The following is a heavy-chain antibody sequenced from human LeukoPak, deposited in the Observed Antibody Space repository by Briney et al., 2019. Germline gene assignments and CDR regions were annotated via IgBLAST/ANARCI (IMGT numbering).Heavy chain of an antibody. CDR2: IHYSGST. Sequence: SQTLSLSCTVSGGSISTYYWSWIRQPPGKGLEWIAYIHYSGSTNYSPSLRSRVTISVDTSKNQFSLKLSSVTAADTAVYYGARGLTSSDWYFDLWGRGTLVTVSS. V-gene: IGHV4-59*01. CDR1: GGSISTYY. CDR3: ARGLTSSDWYFDL. D-gene: IGHD4/OR15-4a*01. J-gene: IGHJ2*01.